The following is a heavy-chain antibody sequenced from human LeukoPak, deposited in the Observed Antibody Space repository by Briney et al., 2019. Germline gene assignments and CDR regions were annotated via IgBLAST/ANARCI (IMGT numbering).Heavy chain of an antibody. CDR2: ISSSGSTI. J-gene: IGHJ4*02. CDR3: ARGAYYYED. CDR1: EFTFSSHS. D-gene: IGHD3-22*01. V-gene: IGHV3-48*01. Sequence: GGSLRLSCAASEFTFSSHSMNWVRQAPGKGLEWVSYISSSGSTIYYADSVKGRFTISRDNAKNSLYLQMNSLRAEDTAVYYCARGAYYYEDWGQGTLVTVSS.